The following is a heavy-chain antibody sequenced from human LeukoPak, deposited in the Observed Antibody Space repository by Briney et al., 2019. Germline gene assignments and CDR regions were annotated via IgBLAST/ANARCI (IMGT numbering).Heavy chain of an antibody. CDR3: ARVNVGGRLSRSYHKWPLDY. Sequence: ASVKVSCKASGGTFSSYAISWVRQAPGQGLEWMGWMNPNSGNTDYSQKFQGRVTMTRNTSISTAYMELSSLRSEDTAVYYCARVNVGGRLSRSYHKWPLDYWDQGTLVTVSS. V-gene: IGHV1-8*02. J-gene: IGHJ4*02. D-gene: IGHD1-26*01. CDR2: MNPNSGNT. CDR1: GGTFSSYA.